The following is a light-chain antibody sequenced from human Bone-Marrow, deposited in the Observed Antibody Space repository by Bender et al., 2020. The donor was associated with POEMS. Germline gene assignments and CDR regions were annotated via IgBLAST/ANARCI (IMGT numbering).Light chain of an antibody. Sequence: SFEVTQPPSVSVSPGQTATIPCSGDQLGGDNTFWFQQRPGQSPVLVIFQDTKRPPGVPARFSGSKSGNTASLIISGLQADDEADYYCCTSASSGTFVFGGGTKLTVL. CDR3: CTSASSGTFV. V-gene: IGLV3-1*01. CDR1: QLGGDN. CDR2: QDT. J-gene: IGLJ3*02.